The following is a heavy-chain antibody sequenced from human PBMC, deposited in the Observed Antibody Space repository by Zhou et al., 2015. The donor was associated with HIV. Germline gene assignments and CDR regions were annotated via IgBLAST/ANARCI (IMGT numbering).Heavy chain of an antibody. CDR2: VIPIFGTS. D-gene: IGHD2-8*02. V-gene: IGHV1-69*06. CDR1: GGTFGSYS. CDR3: ARLLGDTYINPDAFDV. Sequence: QVQLVQSGPEVKRPGSSVQVSCKPSGGTFGSYSINWVRQAPGQGLEWMGGVIPIFGTSTNTQKFQGRITITADKSTSTAYMELSSLTSEDTAVYYCARLLGDTYINPDAFDVWGQGTVVTVYS. J-gene: IGHJ3*01.